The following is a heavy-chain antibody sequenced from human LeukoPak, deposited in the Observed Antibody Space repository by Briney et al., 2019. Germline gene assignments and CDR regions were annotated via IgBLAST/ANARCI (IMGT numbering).Heavy chain of an antibody. V-gene: IGHV1-18*01. CDR1: GYTFTSYG. CDR3: ARDNSVGDIAWWFDP. D-gene: IGHD3-16*02. CDR2: ISAYNGNT. J-gene: IGHJ5*02. Sequence: ASVTVSCKASGYTFTSYGISWVRQAPGQGLEWMGWISAYNGNTNYAQKLQGRVTITTDTSTSTAYMELRSLRSDDTAVYYCARDNSVGDIAWWFDPWGQGTLVTVSS.